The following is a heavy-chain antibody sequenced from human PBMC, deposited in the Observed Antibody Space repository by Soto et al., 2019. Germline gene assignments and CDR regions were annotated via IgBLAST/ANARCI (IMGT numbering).Heavy chain of an antibody. D-gene: IGHD2-21*02. V-gene: IGHV3-74*01. CDR1: GFTFSSYW. CDR2: INSDGSTT. Sequence: EVQLVESGGGLVQPGGSLRLSCAASGFTFSSYWMHWVRQTPGKGLVWVSRINSDGSTTSYVDSVKGRFTISRDNAKNTLFLQMNSLRAEDTAVYNCARVAVTQYHFDYWGQGTLVTVSS. J-gene: IGHJ4*02. CDR3: ARVAVTQYHFDY.